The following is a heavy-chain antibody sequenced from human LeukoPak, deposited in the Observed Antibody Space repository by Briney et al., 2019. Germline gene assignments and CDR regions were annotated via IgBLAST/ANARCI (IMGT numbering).Heavy chain of an antibody. CDR1: GFTFSSYA. D-gene: IGHD1-20*01. Sequence: AGGSLRLSCAASGFTFSSYAMSWVRQAPGKGLEWVSAISGSGGSSYYADSVKGRFTISRDNSKNTLYLQMNSLRAEDTAVYYCAKDRDNWNLNWFDPWGQGTLVTVSS. V-gene: IGHV3-23*01. CDR3: AKDRDNWNLNWFDP. CDR2: ISGSGGSS. J-gene: IGHJ5*02.